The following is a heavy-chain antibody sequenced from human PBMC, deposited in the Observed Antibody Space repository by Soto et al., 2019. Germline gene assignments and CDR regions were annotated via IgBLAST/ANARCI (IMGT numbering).Heavy chain of an antibody. V-gene: IGHV3-23*01. CDR1: GFTFSSYA. CDR2: ISGSGGST. J-gene: IGHJ4*02. D-gene: IGHD3-16*01. CDR3: AKDTFYGMATTTGIFDY. Sequence: PGGSLRLSCAASGFTFSSYAMSWVRQAPGKGLEWVSAISGSGGSTYYADSVKGRFTISRDNSKNTLYLQMNSLRAEDTAVYYCAKDTFYGMATTTGIFDYWGQGTLVTVSS.